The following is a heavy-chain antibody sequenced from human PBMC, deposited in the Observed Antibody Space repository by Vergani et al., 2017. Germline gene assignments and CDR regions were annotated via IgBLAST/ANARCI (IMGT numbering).Heavy chain of an antibody. CDR2: IQFDGSNQ. CDR3: AKHFRGWGIDY. V-gene: IGHV3-30*02. CDR1: GFTLSNYD. J-gene: IGHJ4*02. Sequence: QVQLEGSGGGVVQRGGSLRLSCATSGFTLSNYDMQWIRQGPGKGLEFVAFIQFDGSNQYYADSVKGRFTLSRDFSKNTLYLQMNSLRTDDTATYYCAKHFRGWGIDYWGQGTQVIVSS. D-gene: IGHD3-16*01.